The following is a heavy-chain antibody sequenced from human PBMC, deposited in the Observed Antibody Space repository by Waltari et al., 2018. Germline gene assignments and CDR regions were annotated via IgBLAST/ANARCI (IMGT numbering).Heavy chain of an antibody. V-gene: IGHV3-23*01. CDR3: AKGRGLASSAFDI. J-gene: IGHJ3*02. D-gene: IGHD3-16*01. Sequence: EVQLLESGGGLVQPGGSLRLSCAASGFTFSSYAMSWVRQAPGKGLEWVSAISGSGGSTYYADSVKGRFTISRDNSKNTLYLQMNSLRAEDMAVYYCAKGRGLASSAFDIWGQGTMVTVSS. CDR2: ISGSGGST. CDR1: GFTFSSYA.